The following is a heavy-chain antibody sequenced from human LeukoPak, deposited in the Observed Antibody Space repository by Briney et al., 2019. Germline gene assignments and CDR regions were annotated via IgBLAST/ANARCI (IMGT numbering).Heavy chain of an antibody. CDR1: GYTFTSYF. CDR3: ARGGRDYGDFLAGH. CDR2: INPSGGST. V-gene: IGHV1-46*01. J-gene: IGHJ4*02. Sequence: GASGKVSCKASGYTFTSYFMHWVRQAPGQGLEWMGIINPSGGSTTYAQKFQGRVIVSRDTSTSRVYMELYSLRSEDTAVYYCARGGRDYGDFLAGHWGQGTLVTVSS. D-gene: IGHD4-17*01.